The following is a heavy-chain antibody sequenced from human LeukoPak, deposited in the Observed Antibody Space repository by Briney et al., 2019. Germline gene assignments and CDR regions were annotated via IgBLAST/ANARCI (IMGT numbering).Heavy chain of an antibody. CDR2: MNPNSGNT. Sequence: GASVKVSCKASGYTFTSYDINWVRQATGQGLEWMGWMNPNSGNTGYAQKFQGRVTMTRNSSISTAYTELSSLRSEDTAAYYCARDKFTYYDFWSGSYYMDVWGKGTTVTVSS. V-gene: IGHV1-8*01. D-gene: IGHD3-3*01. J-gene: IGHJ6*03. CDR3: ARDKFTYYDFWSGSYYMDV. CDR1: GYTFTSYD.